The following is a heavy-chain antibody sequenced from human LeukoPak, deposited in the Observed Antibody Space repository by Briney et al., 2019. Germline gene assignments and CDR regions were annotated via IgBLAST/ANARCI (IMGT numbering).Heavy chain of an antibody. J-gene: IGHJ5*02. V-gene: IGHV4-59*08. CDR1: GGSISSYY. Sequence: PSETLSLTCTVSGGSISSYYWSWIRQPPGKGLEWIGYIYYSGSTNYNPSLKSRVTISVDTSKNQFSLRLSSVTAADTAVYYCARHEWVDIVATWFDPWGQGTLVTVSS. CDR2: IYYSGST. CDR3: ARHEWVDIVATWFDP. D-gene: IGHD5-12*01.